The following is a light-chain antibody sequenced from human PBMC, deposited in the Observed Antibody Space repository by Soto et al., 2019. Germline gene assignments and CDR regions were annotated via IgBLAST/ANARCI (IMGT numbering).Light chain of an antibody. V-gene: IGKV3-11*01. Sequence: EIVLTQSPATLSLSPGERDTLSCRASQSVSSYLAWYQQKPGQAPRLLIYDASNRATGIPARFSGSGSGTDFSLTIISLEPEDFAVYYCQQRSNPLTFGGGTKVDIK. CDR3: QQRSNPLT. J-gene: IGKJ4*01. CDR1: QSVSSY. CDR2: DAS.